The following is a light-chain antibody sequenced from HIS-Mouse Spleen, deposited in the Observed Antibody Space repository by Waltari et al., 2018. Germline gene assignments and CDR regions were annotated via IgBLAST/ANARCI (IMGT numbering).Light chain of an antibody. CDR1: SSHVRSYNL. Sequence: QSALTQPASVSGSPGQSIPISCTGPSSHVRSYNLFPWYQPQPGKAPKLMSYEGSKRPSGVSNRFSGSKSGNTASLTISGLQAEDEADYYCCSYAGSSTWVFGGGTKLTVL. CDR2: EGS. V-gene: IGLV2-23*01. CDR3: CSYAGSSTWV. J-gene: IGLJ3*02.